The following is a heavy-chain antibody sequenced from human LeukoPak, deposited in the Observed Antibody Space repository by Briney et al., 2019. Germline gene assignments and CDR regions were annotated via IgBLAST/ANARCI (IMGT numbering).Heavy chain of an antibody. V-gene: IGHV5-51*01. J-gene: IGHJ4*02. Sequence: GESLKISCKGSGYSFTSYWIGWVRQMPGKGLEWMGIIYPGDPDTRYSPSFQGQVTISADKSISTAYLQWSSLKASDTAMYYCARQQWGFVVVTAFDYWGQGTLVTVSS. CDR2: IYPGDPDT. CDR1: GYSFTSYW. CDR3: ARQQWGFVVVTAFDY. D-gene: IGHD2-21*02.